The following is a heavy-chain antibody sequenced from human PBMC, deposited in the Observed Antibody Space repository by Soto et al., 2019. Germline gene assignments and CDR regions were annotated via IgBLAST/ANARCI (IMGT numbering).Heavy chain of an antibody. J-gene: IGHJ5*02. CDR1: GNTFTNFG. V-gene: IGHV1-18*01. CDR3: ARVIPGAEAWFDP. D-gene: IGHD2-2*01. Sequence: ASVKVSCKASGNTFTNFGVTCVRQAPGQGLEWMGWISAYTDDPNYAQKFQGRVTMTIDTSTSTAYLDLRSLTSDDTAVYYCARVIPGAEAWFDPWGQGTLVTVSS. CDR2: ISAYTDDP.